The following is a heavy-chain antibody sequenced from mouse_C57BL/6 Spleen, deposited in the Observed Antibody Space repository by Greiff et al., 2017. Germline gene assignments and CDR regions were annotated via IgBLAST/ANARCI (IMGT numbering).Heavy chain of an antibody. CDR2: INPSTGGT. CDR3: ARFGPYEYSDY. Sequence: VQLQQSGPELVKPGASVKISCKASGYSFTGYYMNWVKQSPEKSLEWIGEINPSTGGTTYNQKFKAKATLTVDKSSSTAYMQLKSLTSEDSAIYYSARFGPYEYSDYWGQGTTLTVSS. CDR1: GYSFTGYY. D-gene: IGHD3-1*01. V-gene: IGHV1-42*01. J-gene: IGHJ2*01.